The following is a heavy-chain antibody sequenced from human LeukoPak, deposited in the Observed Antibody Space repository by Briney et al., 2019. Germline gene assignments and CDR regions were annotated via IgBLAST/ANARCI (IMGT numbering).Heavy chain of an antibody. CDR1: GYSFTSYW. CDR2: IYPGDSDT. J-gene: IGHJ5*02. D-gene: IGHD3-10*01. V-gene: IGHV5-51*01. Sequence: GESLKISCKGSGYSFTSYWIGWVRQMPGKGLEWMGIIYPGDSDTRYSPSFQGQVTISADKSISTAYLQWSSLKASDTAMYYCAREFERFGAVPPGWFDPWGQGTLVTVSS. CDR3: AREFERFGAVPPGWFDP.